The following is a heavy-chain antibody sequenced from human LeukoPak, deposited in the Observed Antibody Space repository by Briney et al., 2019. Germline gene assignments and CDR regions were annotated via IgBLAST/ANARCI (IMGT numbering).Heavy chain of an antibody. CDR2: IIPIFGTA. J-gene: IGHJ3*02. CDR1: GGTFSSYA. D-gene: IGHD3-16*01. V-gene: IGHV1-69*06. CDR3: ARDGGGSGLRFDAFDI. Sequence: SVKLSCKASGGTFSSYAISWVRQAPGQGLEWMGGIIPIFGTANSAQKFQGRVTITADKSTSTAYMELSSLISEDTAVYYWARDGGGSGLRFDAFDIWGRGTMVTVSS.